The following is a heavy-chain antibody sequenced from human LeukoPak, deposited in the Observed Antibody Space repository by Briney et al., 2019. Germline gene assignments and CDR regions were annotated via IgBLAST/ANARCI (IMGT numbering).Heavy chain of an antibody. D-gene: IGHD3-9*01. CDR3: ARDIGNYDILTGYYYYFDY. V-gene: IGHV4-4*07. J-gene: IGHJ4*02. CDR1: GGSISSYY. Sequence: SETLSLTCTVSGGSISSYYWSWIRQPAGKGLEWIGRIYTSGSTNYNPSLKSRVTMSVDTSKNQLSLKLSSVTAADTAVYYCARDIGNYDILTGYYYYFDYWGQGTLVTVSS. CDR2: IYTSGST.